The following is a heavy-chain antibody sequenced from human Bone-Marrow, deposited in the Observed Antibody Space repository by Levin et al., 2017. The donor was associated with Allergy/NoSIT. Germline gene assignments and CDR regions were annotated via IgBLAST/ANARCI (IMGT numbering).Heavy chain of an antibody. Sequence: PGGSLRLSCKASGGAFSTYAITWVRQAPGQGLEWMGEISPMFGTGNYAQKFQDRVTITADESTRTAYMHLTTLTYDDTAVYFCAREGPLPHVSSFDLWGQGTLVTVSS. CDR3: AREGPLPHVSSFDL. D-gene: IGHD6-6*01. CDR2: ISPMFGTG. J-gene: IGHJ5*02. CDR1: GGAFSTYA. V-gene: IGHV1-69*01.